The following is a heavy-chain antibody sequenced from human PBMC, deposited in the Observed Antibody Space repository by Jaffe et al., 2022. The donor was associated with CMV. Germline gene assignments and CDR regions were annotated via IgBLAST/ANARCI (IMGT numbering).Heavy chain of an antibody. CDR2: IYPGDSDT. D-gene: IGHD6-6*01. CDR3: ARGVSWDSTSDYYDY. CDR1: GYSFSTYW. J-gene: IGHJ4*02. Sequence: EVQLVQSGAEVKKPGESLRISCWGSGYSFSTYWIGWVRQMPGKGLEWVGIIYPGDSDTRYSPSFQGQVTISTDTSINTAYLQWSSLQASDTAIYYCARGVSWDSTSDYYDYWGQGTLVSVSS. V-gene: IGHV5-51*01.